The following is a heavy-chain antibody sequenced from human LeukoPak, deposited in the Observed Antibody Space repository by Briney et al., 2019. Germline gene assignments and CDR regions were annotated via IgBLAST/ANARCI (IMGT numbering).Heavy chain of an antibody. CDR3: ASDPGY. Sequence: PGGSLRLSCAASGFTFSSYAMHWVRQAPGKGLQWVAVIWYDGSSKYYADSVKGRFTISRDNSKNTLYLQLNSLRADDTAVYYCASDPGYWGQGTLVTVSS. CDR1: GFTFSSYA. J-gene: IGHJ4*02. CDR2: IWYDGSSK. V-gene: IGHV3-33*01.